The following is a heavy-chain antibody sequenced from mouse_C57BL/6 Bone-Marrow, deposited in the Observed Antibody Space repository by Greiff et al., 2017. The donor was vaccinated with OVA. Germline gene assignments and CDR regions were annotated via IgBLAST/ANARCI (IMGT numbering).Heavy chain of an antibody. D-gene: IGHD1-1*01. CDR2: IYPGSGST. Sequence: QVQLQQSGAELVKPGASVKMSCKASGYTFTSYWITWVKQRPGQGLEWIGDIYPGSGSTNYNEKFKSKATLTVDTSSSTAYMQLSSLTSEDSAVYYCARRDYYGSRDFDYWGQGTTLTVSS. J-gene: IGHJ2*01. V-gene: IGHV1-55*01. CDR3: ARRDYYGSRDFDY. CDR1: GYTFTSYW.